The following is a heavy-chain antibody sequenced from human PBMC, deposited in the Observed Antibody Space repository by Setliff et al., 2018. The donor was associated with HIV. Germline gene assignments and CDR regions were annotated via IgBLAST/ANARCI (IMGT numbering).Heavy chain of an antibody. J-gene: IGHJ6*03. CDR2: IIPRFGTA. Sequence: SVKVSCKASGGTFSSFGISWVRQAPGQGLEWMGGIIPRFGTANYAQKFQGRVTITADEPTSTAYMELSSLRSDDTAVHYCARGWICRGGSCYPHYYYYMDVWGKGTTVTVSS. CDR1: GGTFSSFG. V-gene: IGHV1-69*13. D-gene: IGHD2-15*01. CDR3: ARGWICRGGSCYPHYYYYMDV.